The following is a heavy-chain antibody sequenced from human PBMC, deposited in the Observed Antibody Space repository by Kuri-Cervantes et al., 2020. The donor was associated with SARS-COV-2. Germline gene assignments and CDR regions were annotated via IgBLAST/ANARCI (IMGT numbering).Heavy chain of an antibody. D-gene: IGHD6-13*01. Sequence: SETLSLTCAVYGGSFSGYYWSWIRQPPGKGLEWIGEINHSGSTNYNPSLKSRVTISVDTSKNQFSLKLSSVTAADTAVYYCARGPRYSSSWYQTLDYWGQGTLVTVSP. CDR2: INHSGST. CDR1: GGSFSGYY. J-gene: IGHJ4*02. V-gene: IGHV4-34*01. CDR3: ARGPRYSSSWYQTLDY.